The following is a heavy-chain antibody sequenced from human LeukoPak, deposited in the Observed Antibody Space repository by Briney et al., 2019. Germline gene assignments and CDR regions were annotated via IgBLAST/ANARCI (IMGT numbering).Heavy chain of an antibody. J-gene: IGHJ4*02. Sequence: GRSLRLSCAASGFTFSTYGMHWVRHAPGKGLEWVAFIRYDGRIKYYADSVKGRFTTSRDSSTNTLYLQMNSLRAEDTSVYYYAKDGTRGTRFGKSPHYFDYWGRGTLVTVSS. CDR3: AKDGTRGTRFGKSPHYFDY. CDR1: GFTFSTYG. CDR2: IRYDGRIK. V-gene: IGHV3-30*02. D-gene: IGHD3-10*01.